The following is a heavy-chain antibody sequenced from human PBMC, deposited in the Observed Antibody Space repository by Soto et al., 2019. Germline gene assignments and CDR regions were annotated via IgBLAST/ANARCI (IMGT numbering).Heavy chain of an antibody. J-gene: IGHJ6*02. Sequence: PVGSLRLSCAASGFTFSSYWMSWVRQAPGKGLEWVANIRQDGSEKYYVDSVKGRFTISRDNAKNSLYLQMNSLRAEDTAVYYCARDFVEVEGWGGWSSYGMDVWGQGTTVTVSS. V-gene: IGHV3-7*01. CDR3: ARDFVEVEGWGGWSSYGMDV. D-gene: IGHD6-19*01. CDR2: IRQDGSEK. CDR1: GFTFSSYW.